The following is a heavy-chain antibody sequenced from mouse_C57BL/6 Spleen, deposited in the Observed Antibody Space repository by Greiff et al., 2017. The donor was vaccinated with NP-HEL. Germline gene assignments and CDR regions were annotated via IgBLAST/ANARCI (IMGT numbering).Heavy chain of an antibody. CDR2: IYPGDGDT. CDR3: ARASATVVASYDFDY. D-gene: IGHD1-1*01. CDR1: GYAFSSYW. Sequence: QVQLKQSGAELVKPGASVKISCKASGYAFSSYWMNWVKQRPGKGLEWIGQIYPGDGDTNYNGKFKGKATLTADKSSSTAYMQLSSLTSEDSAVYFCARASATVVASYDFDYWGQGTTLTVSS. J-gene: IGHJ2*01. V-gene: IGHV1-80*01.